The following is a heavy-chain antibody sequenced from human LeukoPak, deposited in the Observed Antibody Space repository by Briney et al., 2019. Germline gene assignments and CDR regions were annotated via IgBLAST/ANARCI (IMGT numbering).Heavy chain of an antibody. CDR1: GGSISAYY. J-gene: IGHJ4*02. CDR3: AREEMASGYYFDY. D-gene: IGHD5-24*01. Sequence: SETLSLTCTVSGGSISAYYWSWIRQPPGKGLEWIGYIYYSGTTNYNPSLKSRVTISVDTSKNQFYQKLSSVTAADTAVYYCAREEMASGYYFDYWGQGTLVTVSS. CDR2: IYYSGTT. V-gene: IGHV4-59*01.